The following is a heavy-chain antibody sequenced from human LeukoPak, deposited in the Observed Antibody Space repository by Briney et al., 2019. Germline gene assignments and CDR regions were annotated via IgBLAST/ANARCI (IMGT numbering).Heavy chain of an antibody. CDR2: ISTTSTYI. CDR1: GFSLSSYD. V-gene: IGHV3-21*01. Sequence: NPGGSLRLSCAASGFSLSSYDMNWVRQAPGKGLEWVSSISTTSTYIYYRYSVKGRFTISRDNARNSLYLQMNGLRAEDTAVYYCARADCFSSTCYLRSSWFDPWGQGTLVTVSS. D-gene: IGHD2-2*01. J-gene: IGHJ5*02. CDR3: ARADCFSSTCYLRSSWFDP.